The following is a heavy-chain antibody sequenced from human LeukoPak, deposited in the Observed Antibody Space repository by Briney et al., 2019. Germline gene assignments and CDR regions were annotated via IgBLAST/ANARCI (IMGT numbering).Heavy chain of an antibody. CDR1: GFTFDDYA. CDR3: AKGDYATIPDY. Sequence: GGSLRLSCAASGFTFDDYAMHWVRQAPGKGLEWVSGISWNSGSIGYADSVKGRFTISRDNVKNSLYLQMNSLRTEDTALYFCAKGDYATIPDYWGQGTLVTVSS. D-gene: IGHD5-24*01. J-gene: IGHJ4*02. V-gene: IGHV3-9*01. CDR2: ISWNSGSI.